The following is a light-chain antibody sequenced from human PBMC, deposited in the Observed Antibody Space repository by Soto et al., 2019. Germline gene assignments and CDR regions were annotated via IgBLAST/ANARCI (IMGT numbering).Light chain of an antibody. V-gene: IGKV3-15*01. Sequence: EIVMTQSPATLSVSPGERATLSCRASQSVSSNLAWYQQKPGQAPRLLIYGASTRATGIPARFSGSGSGTEFTLTISSLHSEDFAVYYCQQYNNWPPGNSFGGGTKVEIK. CDR2: GAS. J-gene: IGKJ4*01. CDR3: QQYNNWPPGNS. CDR1: QSVSSN.